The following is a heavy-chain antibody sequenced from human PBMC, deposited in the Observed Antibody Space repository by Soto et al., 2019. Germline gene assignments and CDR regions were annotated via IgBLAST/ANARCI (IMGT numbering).Heavy chain of an antibody. CDR2: IYYSGST. CDR3: ARHGRRKYFDY. J-gene: IGHJ4*02. CDR1: GGSISSSSYY. V-gene: IGHV4-39*01. Sequence: PSETLSLTCTVSGGSISSSSYYWGWIRQPPGKGLEWIGSIYYSGSTYYNPSLKSRVTISVDTSKNQFSLKLSSVTAADTAVYYCARHGRRKYFDYWGQGTLVTVSS.